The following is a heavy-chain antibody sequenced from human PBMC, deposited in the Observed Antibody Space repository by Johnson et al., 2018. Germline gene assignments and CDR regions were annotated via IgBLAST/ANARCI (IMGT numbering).Heavy chain of an antibody. D-gene: IGHD6-13*01. J-gene: IGHJ1*01. Sequence: QVQLQECGPGLVKPSEPLSLTCTVSGDSISRYYWSWIRQPPGKGLEWLWYIYYSGSTNYNPSLKNRVTISVDTSKNQCSLKLTSVTAADTAVYYCARGWYPRGYWGQGTLVTVSS. CDR3: ARGWYPRGY. CDR1: GDSISRYY. CDR2: IYYSGST. V-gene: IGHV4-59*12.